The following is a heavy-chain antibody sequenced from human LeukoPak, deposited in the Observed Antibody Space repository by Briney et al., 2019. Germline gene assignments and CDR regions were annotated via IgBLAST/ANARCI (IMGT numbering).Heavy chain of an antibody. Sequence: GASVKVSCKASGYTFTGYYMHWVRQAPGQGLEWMGRINPNSGGTNYAQKFQGRVTMTRDTSISTAYMELSRLRSEDTAVYYCARAGYRRGWFDYFDSGGQGTRVPVS. CDR3: ARAGYRRGWFDYFDS. CDR1: GYTFTGYY. V-gene: IGHV1-2*06. CDR2: INPNSGGT. D-gene: IGHD6-19*01. J-gene: IGHJ4*02.